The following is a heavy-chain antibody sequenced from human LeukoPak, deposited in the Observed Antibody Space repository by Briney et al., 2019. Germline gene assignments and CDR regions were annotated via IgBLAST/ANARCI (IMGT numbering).Heavy chain of an antibody. J-gene: IGHJ4*02. CDR1: GYSFTSYW. CDR2: IYPGDSDT. CDR3: ARLGYDFWSGYKENFDY. Sequence: PGASLKISCKGSGYSFTSYWIGWVRQMPGKGLEWMGIIYPGDSDTRYSPSFQGQVTISADKSISTAYLQWSSLKASDTAMYYCARLGYDFWSGYKENFDYWGQGTLVTVSS. D-gene: IGHD3-3*01. V-gene: IGHV5-51*01.